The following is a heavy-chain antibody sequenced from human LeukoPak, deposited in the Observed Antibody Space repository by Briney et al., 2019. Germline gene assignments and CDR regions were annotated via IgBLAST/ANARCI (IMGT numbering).Heavy chain of an antibody. CDR1: GYPFIENY. CDR2: INPNSGDT. Sequence: ASVKVSCKASGYPFIENYIHWVRQAPGQGLEWMGWINPNSGDTQYSQKFQGRVTLTRDTSITTGYMELSGLTSDDTAVYYCASLSYYDLSGYFYWGQGTLVTVSS. J-gene: IGHJ4*02. D-gene: IGHD3-22*01. V-gene: IGHV1-2*02. CDR3: ASLSYYDLSGYFY.